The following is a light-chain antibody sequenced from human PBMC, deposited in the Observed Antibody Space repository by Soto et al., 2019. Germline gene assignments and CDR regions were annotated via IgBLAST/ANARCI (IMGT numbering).Light chain of an antibody. J-gene: IGKJ2*01. Sequence: DIQMTQSPSSLSASVGDRVTITCRASQTISTYLNWYQQKPGKAPRLLIYDASSLLSGVPSRFSGSGSGTDFTLTIATLQPEDSSTYYCQQSDSTPYTFCQGTKVEI. CDR2: DAS. V-gene: IGKV1-39*01. CDR3: QQSDSTPYT. CDR1: QTISTY.